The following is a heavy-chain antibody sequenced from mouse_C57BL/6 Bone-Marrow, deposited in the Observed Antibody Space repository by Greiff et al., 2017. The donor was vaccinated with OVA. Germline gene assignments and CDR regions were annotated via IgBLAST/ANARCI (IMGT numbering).Heavy chain of an antibody. V-gene: IGHV1-59*01. CDR3: ARDYGSRRYWYFDV. J-gene: IGHJ1*03. CDR1: GYTFTSYW. CDR2: IDPSDSYT. Sequence: QVQLKQPGAELVRPGTSVKLSCKASGYTFTSYWMHWVKQRPGQGLEWIGVIDPSDSYTNYNQKFKGKATLTVDTSSSTAYMQLSSLTSEDSAVYYCARDYGSRRYWYFDVWGTGTTVTVSS. D-gene: IGHD1-1*01.